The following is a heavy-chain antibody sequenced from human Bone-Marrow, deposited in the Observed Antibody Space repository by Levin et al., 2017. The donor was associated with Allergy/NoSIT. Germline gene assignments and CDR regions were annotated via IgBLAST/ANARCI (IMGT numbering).Heavy chain of an antibody. CDR1: GFTFSNAW. CDR2: IKTKTDGGTT. V-gene: IGHV3-15*01. CDR3: TTARGVSGMDV. D-gene: IGHD3-10*01. Sequence: GESLKISCAASGFTFSNAWMTWVRQAPGKGLEWVGRIKTKTDGGTTDYVAPVKGRFTISRDDSKNTLYLQMNSLKTEDTAVYYGTTARGVSGMDVWGQGTTVTVSS. J-gene: IGHJ6*02.